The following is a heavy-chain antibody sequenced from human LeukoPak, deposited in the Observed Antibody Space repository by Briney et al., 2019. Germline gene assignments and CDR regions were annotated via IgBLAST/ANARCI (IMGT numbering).Heavy chain of an antibody. V-gene: IGHV1-24*01. CDR2: FDPEDGET. CDR3: ARSPAGKTYIAAAGTFFDY. CDR1: GYTLTELS. J-gene: IGHJ4*02. D-gene: IGHD6-13*01. Sequence: GASVKVSCKVSGYTLTELSMHWVRPAPGKGLEWMGGFDPEDGETIYAQKFQGRVTMTEDTSTDTAYMELSSLRSDDTAVYYCARSPAGKTYIAAAGTFFDYWGQGTLVTVSS.